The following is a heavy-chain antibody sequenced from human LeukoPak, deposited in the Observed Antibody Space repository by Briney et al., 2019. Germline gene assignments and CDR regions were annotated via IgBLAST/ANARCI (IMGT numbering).Heavy chain of an antibody. V-gene: IGHV1-2*02. D-gene: IGHD6-13*01. Sequence: GSVKVSCKASGYTFTEYYMHWVRQAPGQGLEWMGWINPNSGSTNCAQKFQGRVNMTRDTYISTAYMELSRLRSDDSAVYYCERDRSSSYHWLDPWGEGTLVTVSS. J-gene: IGHJ5*02. CDR1: GYTFTEYY. CDR2: INPNSGST. CDR3: ERDRSSSYHWLDP.